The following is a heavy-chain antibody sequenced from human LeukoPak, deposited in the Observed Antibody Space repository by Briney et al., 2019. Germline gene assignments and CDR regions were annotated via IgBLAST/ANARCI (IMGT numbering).Heavy chain of an antibody. D-gene: IGHD4-23*01. CDR3: ARQGYGGNSLVLDY. CDR2: ISYDGINK. CDR1: GFTLSSHG. J-gene: IGHJ4*02. Sequence: AGKSLRLSCAASGFTLSSHGMHWVRQAPGKGLEWVAVISYDGINKYYADSVKGRFTISRDDSKSTVYLQMNNLRADDTAVYYCARQGYGGNSLVLDYWGQGTLVTVSS. V-gene: IGHV3-33*01.